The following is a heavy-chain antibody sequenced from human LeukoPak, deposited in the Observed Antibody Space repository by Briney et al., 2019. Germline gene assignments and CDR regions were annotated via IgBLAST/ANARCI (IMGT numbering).Heavy chain of an antibody. CDR2: IYTSGST. Sequence: SETLSPTCTVSGGSISSGSYYWSWIRQPAGKGLDWIGRIYTSGSTNYNPSLKSRVTISVDTSKNQFSLKLSSVTAADTAVYYCAKEIQLWGIVWFDPWGQGTLVRVSS. CDR1: GGSISSGSYY. CDR3: AKEIQLWGIVWFDP. D-gene: IGHD5-18*01. J-gene: IGHJ5*02. V-gene: IGHV4-61*02.